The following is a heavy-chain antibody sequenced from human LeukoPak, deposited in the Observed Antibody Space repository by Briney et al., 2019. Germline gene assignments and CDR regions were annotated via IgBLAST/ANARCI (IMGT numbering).Heavy chain of an antibody. V-gene: IGHV1-18*01. D-gene: IGHD2-2*01. CDR3: ARDIVVVPAAMDFDY. Sequence: ASVNVSCKASGYSFTSYGISWVRQAPGQGLEWMGWISAYNGNTNYAQKLQGRVTMTTDTPTSTAYMELRSLRSDDTAVCYCARDIVVVPAAMDFDYWGQGTLVTVSS. J-gene: IGHJ4*02. CDR2: ISAYNGNT. CDR1: GYSFTSYG.